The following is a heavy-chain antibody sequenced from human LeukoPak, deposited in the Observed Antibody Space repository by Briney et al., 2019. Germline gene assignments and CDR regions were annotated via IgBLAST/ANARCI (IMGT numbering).Heavy chain of an antibody. V-gene: IGHV4-38-2*02. CDR2: IYHSGST. D-gene: IGHD3-3*01. J-gene: IGHJ4*02. CDR1: GYSISSGYY. CDR3: ASGIVVDFWSGYYSHYFDY. Sequence: SETLSLTCTVSGYSISSGYYWGWIRQPPGKGLEWIGSIYHSGSTYYNPSLKSRVTISVDTSKNQFSLKLSSVTAADTAVYYCASGIVVDFWSGYYSHYFDYWGQGTLVTVSS.